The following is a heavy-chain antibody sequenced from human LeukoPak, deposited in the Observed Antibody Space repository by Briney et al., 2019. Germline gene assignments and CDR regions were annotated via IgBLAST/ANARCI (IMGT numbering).Heavy chain of an antibody. CDR2: IKPDESEK. D-gene: IGHD2-2*01. CDR1: GFTFSTYW. Sequence: GGSLRLSCAASGFTFSTYWMSWVRQAPGEGLEWVANIKPDESEKYYVDSVKGRFTTSRDNAKTSLYLQMNSLRAEDTAVYYCARVGIVVVPAAEYYFDYWGQGTLVTVSS. J-gene: IGHJ4*02. CDR3: ARVGIVVVPAAEYYFDY. V-gene: IGHV3-7*01.